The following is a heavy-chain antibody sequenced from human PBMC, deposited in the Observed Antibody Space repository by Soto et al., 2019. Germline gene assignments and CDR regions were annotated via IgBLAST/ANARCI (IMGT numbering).Heavy chain of an antibody. D-gene: IGHD5-18*01. CDR1: GDSISSSNNY. V-gene: IGHV4-30-4*01. Sequence: QVQLQESGPGLVKPSQTLSLTCTVSGDSISSSNNYWRWIRQPPGEGLEWIGFISYSGTTSYSPSLKSRLAISLDTSKNQFSLSLISVTAADTAVYYCARGRGYIYGLDPWCQGTLVTVSS. CDR3: ARGRGYIYGLDP. CDR2: ISYSGTT. J-gene: IGHJ5*02.